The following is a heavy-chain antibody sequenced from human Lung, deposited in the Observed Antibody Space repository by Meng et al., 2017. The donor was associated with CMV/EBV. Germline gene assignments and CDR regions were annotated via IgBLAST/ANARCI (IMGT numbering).Heavy chain of an antibody. Sequence: GGSLRLXCAASGFTFSRYAFHWVRQAPGKGLEWVAVISFDGGTRYYADSVKGRFTISRDSSRNSLYLQLNSLRPEDTAVYYCAREYGSSSAFDYWGQGTVVNGSS. CDR3: AREYGSSSAFDY. V-gene: IGHV3-30*14. CDR1: GFTFSRYA. D-gene: IGHD6-6*01. CDR2: ISFDGGTR. J-gene: IGHJ4*02.